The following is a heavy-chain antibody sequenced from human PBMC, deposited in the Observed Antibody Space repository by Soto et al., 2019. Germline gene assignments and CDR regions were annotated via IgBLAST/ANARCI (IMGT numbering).Heavy chain of an antibody. J-gene: IGHJ6*03. CDR3: ASLRYSGYGWDYYYYYMDV. Sequence: ASVKVSCKASGGTFSSYTISCVRQAPGQGLEWMGRIIPILGIANYAQKFQGRVTITADKSTSTAYMELSSLRSEDTAVYYCASLRYSGYGWDYYYYYMDVWGKGTTVTVSS. CDR2: IIPILGIA. D-gene: IGHD5-12*01. V-gene: IGHV1-69*02. CDR1: GGTFSSYT.